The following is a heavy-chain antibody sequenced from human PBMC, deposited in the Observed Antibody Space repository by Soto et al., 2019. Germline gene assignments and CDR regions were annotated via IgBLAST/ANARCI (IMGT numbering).Heavy chain of an antibody. CDR1: GGSFSGYY. CDR2: INHSGST. CDR3: ARVRAVAKLVYGMHV. Sequence: SETLSLTCAVYGGSFSGYYWSWIRQPPGKGLEWIGEINHSGSTNYNPSLKSRVTISVDTSKNQFSLKLSSVTAADTAVYYCARVRAVAKLVYGMHVSGQGTTVAVSS. D-gene: IGHD6-19*01. V-gene: IGHV4-34*01. J-gene: IGHJ6*02.